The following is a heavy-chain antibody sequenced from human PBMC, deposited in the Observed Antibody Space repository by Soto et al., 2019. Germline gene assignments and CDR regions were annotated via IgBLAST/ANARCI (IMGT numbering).Heavy chain of an antibody. D-gene: IGHD3-10*01. CDR1: GGTFSSYA. CDR3: ARIDSHRGPYYGSGSKQYYYYGMDV. CDR2: IIPIFGTA. Sequence: LVKVSFKASGGTFSSYAISWLRQAPGQGLEWMGGIIPIFGTANYAQKFQGRVTITADKSTSTAYMELSSLRSEDTAVYYCARIDSHRGPYYGSGSKQYYYYGMDVWGQGTTVTVSS. J-gene: IGHJ6*02. V-gene: IGHV1-69*06.